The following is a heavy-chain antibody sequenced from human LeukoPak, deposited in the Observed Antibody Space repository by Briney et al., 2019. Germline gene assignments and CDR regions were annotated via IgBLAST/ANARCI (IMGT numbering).Heavy chain of an antibody. J-gene: IGHJ4*02. V-gene: IGHV3-74*01. Sequence: PGGSLRLSCAASGFTFSRYWMHWVRQAPGKGLGWVSRISTAGSTTDYADSVKGRFTISRDNAKDTLYLQMNSLRAEDTAVYFCARPPENTYTYTLDYWSQGTLVTVSS. CDR2: ISTAGSTT. CDR1: GFTFSRYW. D-gene: IGHD3-16*01. CDR3: ARPPENTYTYTLDY.